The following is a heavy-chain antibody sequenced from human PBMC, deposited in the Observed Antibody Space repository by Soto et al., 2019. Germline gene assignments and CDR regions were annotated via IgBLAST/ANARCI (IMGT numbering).Heavy chain of an antibody. V-gene: IGHV3-30-3*01. CDR1: GFTFSSYA. CDR3: ARVIAARRGNWFDP. CDR2: ISYDGSNK. J-gene: IGHJ5*02. D-gene: IGHD6-6*01. Sequence: GGSLRLSCAASGFTFSSYAMHWVRQAPGKGLEWVAVISYDGSNKYYADSVKGRFTISRDNSKNTLYLQMNSLRAEDTAVYYCARVIAARRGNWFDPWGQGTLVTVSS.